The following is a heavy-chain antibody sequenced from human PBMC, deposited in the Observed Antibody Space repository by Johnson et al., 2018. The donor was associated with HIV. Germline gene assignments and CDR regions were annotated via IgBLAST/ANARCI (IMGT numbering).Heavy chain of an antibody. J-gene: IGHJ3*02. CDR2: ISGSGGST. CDR3: ARDRNYYDSSGYDAFDI. D-gene: IGHD3-22*01. Sequence: VQLVESGGGLVQPGGSLRLSCAASGFTFSSYAMSWVRQAPGKGLEWVSAISGSGGSTYYADSVKGRFTISRDNSKNTLYLQMNSLRAEDTAVYYCARDRNYYDSSGYDAFDIWGQGTMVTVSS. V-gene: IGHV3-23*04. CDR1: GFTFSSYA.